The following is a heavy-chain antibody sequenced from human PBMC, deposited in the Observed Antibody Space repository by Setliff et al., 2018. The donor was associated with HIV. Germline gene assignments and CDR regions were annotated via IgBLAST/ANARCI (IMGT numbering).Heavy chain of an antibody. J-gene: IGHJ1*01. CDR3: ATDFSISA. D-gene: IGHD2-2*01. CDR2: MYPSGSS. V-gene: IGHV4-38-2*02. Sequence: SETLSLTCTVSSYSVTSGYYWAWIRQPPGKGLEWIGNMYPSGSSYFNPTLQSRVTMSADTSKKQFFLKLSSVTAADTAVYYCATDFSISAWGQGTLVTVSS. CDR1: SYSVTSGYY.